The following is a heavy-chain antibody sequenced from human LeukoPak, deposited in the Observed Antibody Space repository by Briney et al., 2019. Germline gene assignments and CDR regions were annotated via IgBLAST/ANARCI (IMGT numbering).Heavy chain of an antibody. Sequence: GGSLRLSCAASGFTFSNYNMNWVRQAPGQGLEWVSSISSTPSYIYYADSVKGRFTISRDNAKNSLYLQMNSLRAEDTAVYYCARDGPEDGFYFDYWGQGTLVTVSS. CDR3: ARDGPEDGFYFDY. V-gene: IGHV3-21*01. CDR1: GFTFSNYN. CDR2: ISSTPSYI. J-gene: IGHJ4*02.